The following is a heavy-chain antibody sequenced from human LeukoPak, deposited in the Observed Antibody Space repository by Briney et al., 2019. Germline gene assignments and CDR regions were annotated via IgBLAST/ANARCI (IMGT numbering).Heavy chain of an antibody. CDR2: IIPIFGTA. J-gene: IGHJ4*02. CDR1: GGTFSSYA. V-gene: IGHV1-69*13. D-gene: IGHD1-26*01. CDR3: ASSRGGGSYYPFDY. Sequence: ASVKVSCKASGGTFSSYAISWVRQAPGQGLEWMGGIIPIFGTANYAQKFQGRVTITADESTSTAYMELRSLRSDDTAVYYCASSRGGGSYYPFDYWGQGTLVTVSS.